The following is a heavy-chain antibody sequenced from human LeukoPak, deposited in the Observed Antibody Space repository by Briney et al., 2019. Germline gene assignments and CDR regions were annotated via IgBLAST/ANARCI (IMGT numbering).Heavy chain of an antibody. CDR3: ARLCYDYVWGTFDY. CDR2: IYHDGST. V-gene: IGHV4-39*07. J-gene: IGHJ4*02. Sequence: PSETLSLTCTVSGDSMSSSFYYWGWIRQPPGKGLEWIGIIYHDGSTYYNPSLKSRVTISVDTSKNQFSLKLSSVTAADTAVYYCARLCYDYVWGTFDYWGQGTLVTVSS. CDR1: GDSMSSSFYY. D-gene: IGHD3-16*01.